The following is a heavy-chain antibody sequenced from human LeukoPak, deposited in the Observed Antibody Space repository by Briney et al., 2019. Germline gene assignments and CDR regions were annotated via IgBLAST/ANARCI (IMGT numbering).Heavy chain of an antibody. CDR3: AKGTVSAIVGATTLDY. D-gene: IGHD1-26*01. Sequence: GGSLRLSCAASGFTFSNYAMNWVRQAPGKGLEWVSLVSGSTGSTYYADSVKGRFSISRDNSKNTVNLQMNSLRVEDTAVYYCAKGTVSAIVGATTLDYWGQGTLVTVSS. V-gene: IGHV3-23*01. CDR1: GFTFSNYA. J-gene: IGHJ4*02. CDR2: VSGSTGST.